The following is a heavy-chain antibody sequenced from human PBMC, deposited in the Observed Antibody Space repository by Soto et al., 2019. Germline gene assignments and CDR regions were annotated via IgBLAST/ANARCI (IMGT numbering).Heavy chain of an antibody. J-gene: IGHJ5*02. CDR3: VRTYSLEVDLTWFDA. D-gene: IGHD5-12*01. Sequence: QITLKESGPTLVKPTQTLTLTCTFSGFSLSTSGVGVGWIRQPPGKALEWLALIYWDNHRRYSPSLKSRLTIPKDTVKNQVVLTMADLDPVDTCTYYYVRTYSLEVDLTWFDAWGQGTLVTVSS. CDR1: GFSLSTSGVG. CDR2: IYWDNHR. V-gene: IGHV2-5*04.